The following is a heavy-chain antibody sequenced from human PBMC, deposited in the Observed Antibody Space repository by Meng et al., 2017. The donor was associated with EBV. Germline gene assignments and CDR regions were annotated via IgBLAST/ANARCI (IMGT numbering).Heavy chain of an antibody. Sequence: EVQRLGSGGGLVQPGGSLRLSCAASGFSFSNYAMGWVRQAPGKGLEWVSGISATSVDTYYADSVKGRFAISRDNSKNTVTLHMNILRAEDTAIYYCNSGSHSPLDSWGQGTLVTVSS. CDR2: ISATSVDT. V-gene: IGHV3-23*01. CDR1: GFSFSNYA. J-gene: IGHJ4*02. D-gene: IGHD1-26*01. CDR3: NSGSHSPLDS.